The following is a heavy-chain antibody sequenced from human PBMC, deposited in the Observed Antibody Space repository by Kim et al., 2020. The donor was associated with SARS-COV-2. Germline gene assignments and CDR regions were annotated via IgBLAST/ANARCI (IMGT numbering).Heavy chain of an antibody. V-gene: IGHV1-18*01. CDR3: ARDGGGSPLSDY. J-gene: IGHJ4*02. Sequence: NKGQKFQGRVTLTTDTSTGTAYMELRSLRSDDTAVYYCARDGGGSPLSDYWGQGTLVTVSS. D-gene: IGHD3-16*01.